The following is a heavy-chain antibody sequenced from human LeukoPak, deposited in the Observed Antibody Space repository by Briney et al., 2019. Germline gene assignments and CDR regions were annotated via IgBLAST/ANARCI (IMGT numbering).Heavy chain of an antibody. Sequence: SETPSLTCSVSGGSISSSSYYWGWIRQPPGKGLEWIGSIYYSGSTYYNPSLKSRVTISVDTSKNQFSLKLSSVTAADTAVYYCARQVGQWLVSYYFDYWGQGTLVTVSS. D-gene: IGHD6-19*01. CDR2: IYYSGST. CDR1: GGSISSSSYY. J-gene: IGHJ4*02. V-gene: IGHV4-39*01. CDR3: ARQVGQWLVSYYFDY.